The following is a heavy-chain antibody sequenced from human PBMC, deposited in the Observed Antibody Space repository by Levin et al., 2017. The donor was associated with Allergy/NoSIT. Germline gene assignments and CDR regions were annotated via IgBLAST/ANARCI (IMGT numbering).Heavy chain of an antibody. CDR3: ARDRRGSGSYYTYYYYYYMDG. CDR1: GFTFSSYG. Sequence: GGSLRLSCAASGFTFSSYGMHWVRQAPGKGLEWVAVIWYDGSNKYYADSVKGRFTISRDNSKNTLYLQMNSLRAEDTAVYYCARDRRGSGSYYTYYYYYYMDGWGKGTTVTVSS. J-gene: IGHJ6*03. V-gene: IGHV3-33*01. CDR2: IWYDGSNK. D-gene: IGHD3-10*01.